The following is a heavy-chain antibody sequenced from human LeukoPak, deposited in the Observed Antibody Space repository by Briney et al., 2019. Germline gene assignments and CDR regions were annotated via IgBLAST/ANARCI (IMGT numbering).Heavy chain of an antibody. D-gene: IGHD6-19*01. CDR1: GFTFDDYA. CDR3: AKDISSGIAVAGMTNWFDP. CDR2: ISGDGGST. Sequence: GGSLRLSCAASGFTFDDYAMHWVRQVPGKGLEWVSLISGDGGSTYYADSVKGRFTISRDDSKNSLYLQMNSLRTEDTALYYCAKDISSGIAVAGMTNWFDPWGQGTLVTVSS. J-gene: IGHJ5*02. V-gene: IGHV3-43*02.